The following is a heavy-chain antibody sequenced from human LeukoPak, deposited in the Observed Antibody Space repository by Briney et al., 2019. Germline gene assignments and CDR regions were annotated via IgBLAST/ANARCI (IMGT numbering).Heavy chain of an antibody. V-gene: IGHV1-24*01. D-gene: IGHD3-10*01. CDR3: ATGNLRGVSNWFDP. CDR1: GYTLTELS. CDR2: FDPEDGET. J-gene: IGHJ5*02. Sequence: ASVKGSCKVSGYTLTELSMHWGRQAHGKGIEWMGGFDPEDGETIYAQKFQGRVTMTEDTSTDTAYMELSSLRSEDTAVYYCATGNLRGVSNWFDPWGQGTLVTVSS.